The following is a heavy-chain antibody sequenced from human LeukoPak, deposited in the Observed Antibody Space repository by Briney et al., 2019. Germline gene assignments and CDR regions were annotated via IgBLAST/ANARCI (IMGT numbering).Heavy chain of an antibody. CDR3: ARDAAGKAMKGFDY. Sequence: SETLSLTCTVSGGSISSSSYYWGWIRQPPGKGLEWIGSIYTSGSTNYNPSLKSRVTMSVDTSKNQFSLKLSSVTAADTAVYYCARDAAGKAMKGFDYWGQGTLVTVSS. J-gene: IGHJ4*02. CDR2: IYTSGST. V-gene: IGHV4-39*07. CDR1: GGSISSSSYY. D-gene: IGHD6-13*01.